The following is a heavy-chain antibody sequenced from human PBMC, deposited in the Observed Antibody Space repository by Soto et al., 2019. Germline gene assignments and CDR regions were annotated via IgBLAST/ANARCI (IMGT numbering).Heavy chain of an antibody. V-gene: IGHV1-3*01. Sequence: QVQLVQSGAEVQKPGASVTVSCKASGYTFTSYAMHWVRQAPGQRLEWMRWINAGNGNTKYSQKFQGRVTITRDTSSSTAYMELSSLRSEDTAVYYCARGPGGPDGPGDYCGQGTLVTVAS. D-gene: IGHD2-15*01. J-gene: IGHJ4*02. CDR1: GYTFTSYA. CDR2: INAGNGNT. CDR3: ARGPGGPDGPGDY.